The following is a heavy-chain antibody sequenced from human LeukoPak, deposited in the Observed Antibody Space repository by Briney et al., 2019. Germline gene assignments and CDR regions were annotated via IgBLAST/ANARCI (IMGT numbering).Heavy chain of an antibody. CDR1: GFTFSSYW. J-gene: IGHJ4*02. Sequence: GGSLRLSCAASGFTFSSYWMHWVRQAPGKGLVWVSRISNYGSNTNYADSVKGRFTISRDNAKNTVYLQMNSLRAEDTAVYYCARDRPNSGTYSDYWGQGTLVTVSS. CDR3: ARDRPNSGTYSDY. V-gene: IGHV3-74*01. D-gene: IGHD1-26*01. CDR2: ISNYGSNT.